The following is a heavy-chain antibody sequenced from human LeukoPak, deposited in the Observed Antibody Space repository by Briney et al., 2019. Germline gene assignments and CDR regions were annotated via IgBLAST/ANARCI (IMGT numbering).Heavy chain of an antibody. D-gene: IGHD2-2*01. V-gene: IGHV3-23*01. CDR2: IGGSGSGYST. J-gene: IGHJ4*02. Sequence: GGSLRLSCAASGFTFSIYAMSWVRQAPGKGLEWVSSIGGSGSGYSTYYADSVKGRFTISRDNAKNSLYLQMNSLRAEDMALYYCAKGPGHQLPKYYFDYWGQGPLVTVPS. CDR3: AKGPGHQLPKYYFDY. CDR1: GFTFSIYA.